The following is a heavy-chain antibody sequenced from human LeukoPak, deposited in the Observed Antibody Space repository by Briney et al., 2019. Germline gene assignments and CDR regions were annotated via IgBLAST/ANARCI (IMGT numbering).Heavy chain of an antibody. CDR3: AKDMERKSYYYYYMDV. CDR2: ISWNSGSI. Sequence: GGSLRLSCAASGFTFSSYAMHWVRQAPGKGLEWGSGISWNSGSIGYADSVKGRFTISRDNAKNSLYLQMNSLRAEDTALYYCAKDMERKSYYYYYMDVWGKGTTVTISS. V-gene: IGHV3-9*01. J-gene: IGHJ6*03. CDR1: GFTFSSYA. D-gene: IGHD1-1*01.